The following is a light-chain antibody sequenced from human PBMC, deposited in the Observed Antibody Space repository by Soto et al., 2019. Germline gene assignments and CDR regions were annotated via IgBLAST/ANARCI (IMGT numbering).Light chain of an antibody. CDR1: SSNIGAGYD. V-gene: IGLV1-40*01. J-gene: IGLJ1*01. CDR3: QPYDSSLSVYV. CDR2: GNS. Sequence: QSVLTQPPSVSGAPGQRVTISCTGSSSNIGAGYDVPWYQQLPGTAPNLLIYGNSNRPSGVPDRFSGSKSGTSASLAITGLQAEDEADYYCQPYDSSLSVYVFGTGTKLTVL.